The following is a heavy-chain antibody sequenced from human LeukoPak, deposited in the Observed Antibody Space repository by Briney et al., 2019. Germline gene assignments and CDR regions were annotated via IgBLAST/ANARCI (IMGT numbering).Heavy chain of an antibody. CDR3: ARVTREVTDYFDY. V-gene: IGHV4-59*01. D-gene: IGHD4-23*01. CDR1: GGSISSYY. J-gene: IGHJ4*02. Sequence: SGTLSLTCTVSGGSISSYYWSWIRQPPGKGLEWIGYIYYSGSTNYNPSLKSRVTISVDTSKNQFSLKLSSVTAADTAVYYCARVTREVTDYFDYWGQGTLVAVSS. CDR2: IYYSGST.